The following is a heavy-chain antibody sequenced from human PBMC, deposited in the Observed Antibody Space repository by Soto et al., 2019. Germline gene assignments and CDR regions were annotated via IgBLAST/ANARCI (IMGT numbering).Heavy chain of an antibody. J-gene: IGHJ4*02. D-gene: IGHD5-12*01. CDR2: IYYTGST. CDR3: ARANRYSEY. Sequence: QVHLQESGPGLVKPSETLSLTCTVSGGSINNHYWSWIRQPPGKGLEWIGYIYYTGSTHYHPSLKTRLTMSVATSKTLVTLNLTSLTAADTAINFSARANRYSEYWGQGTLVTVSS. V-gene: IGHV4-59*11. CDR1: GGSINNHY.